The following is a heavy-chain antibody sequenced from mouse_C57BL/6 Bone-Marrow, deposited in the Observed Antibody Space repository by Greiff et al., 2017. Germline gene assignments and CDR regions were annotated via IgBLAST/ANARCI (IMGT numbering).Heavy chain of an antibody. V-gene: IGHV5-17*01. J-gene: IGHJ4*01. CDR1: GFTFSDYG. CDR3: ARDGLYAMDY. CDR2: ISSGSSTI. Sequence: EVNVVESGGGLVKPGGSLKLSCAASGFTFSDYGMHWVRQAPEKGLEWVAYISSGSSTIYYADTVKGRFTISRDNAKNTLFLQMTSLRSEDTAMYYCARDGLYAMDYWGQGTSVTVSS.